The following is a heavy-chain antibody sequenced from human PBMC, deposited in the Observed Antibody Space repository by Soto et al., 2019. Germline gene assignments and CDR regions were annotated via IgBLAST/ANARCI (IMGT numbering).Heavy chain of an antibody. D-gene: IGHD3-9*01. J-gene: IGHJ4*02. V-gene: IGHV3-23*01. CDR2: ISGSGGST. Sequence: PGGSLRLSCAASGFTFSSYAMSWVRQAPGKGLEWVSAISGSGGSTYYADSVKGRFTISRDNSKNTLYLQMNSLRAEDTAVYYCAKGLALYYDILTGYYNNQKDYYFDYWGQGTLVTVSS. CDR3: AKGLALYYDILTGYYNNQKDYYFDY. CDR1: GFTFSSYA.